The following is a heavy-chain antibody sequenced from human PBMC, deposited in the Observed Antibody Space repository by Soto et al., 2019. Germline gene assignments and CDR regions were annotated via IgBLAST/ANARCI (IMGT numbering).Heavy chain of an antibody. CDR3: AREGPLIASHLEEAYNWFDP. J-gene: IGHJ5*02. D-gene: IGHD3-3*01. V-gene: IGHV4-59*01. Sequence: SETLSLTCTVSGGSISSYYWSWIRQPPGKGLEWIGYIYYSGSTNYNPSLKRRVTISVDTSKNQFSLKLSSVTAADTAVYYCAREGPLIASHLEEAYNWFDPSGQVTLGPVSS. CDR1: GGSISSYY. CDR2: IYYSGST.